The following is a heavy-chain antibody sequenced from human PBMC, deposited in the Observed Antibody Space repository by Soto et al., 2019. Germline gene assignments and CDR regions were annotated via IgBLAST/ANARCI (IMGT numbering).Heavy chain of an antibody. V-gene: IGHV3-23*01. CDR3: ARGGSTRPNGMDV. Sequence: GGSLRLSCAASGFTFSSYAMSWVRQAPGKGLEWVSAISVSGGSTYYADSVKGRFTISRDNSKNTLYLQMNSLRPEDTAVYYRARGGSTRPNGMDVWGQGTTVTVSS. D-gene: IGHD1-1*01. CDR1: GFTFSSYA. J-gene: IGHJ6*02. CDR2: ISVSGGST.